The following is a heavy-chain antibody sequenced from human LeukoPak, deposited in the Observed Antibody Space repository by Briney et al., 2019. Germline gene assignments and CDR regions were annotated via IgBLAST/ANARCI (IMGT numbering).Heavy chain of an antibody. CDR3: ARAKCPTCFDY. Sequence: GGSLRLSCAASGFTFSSYGMHWVRQAPGKGLEWVANIKQDGSEKYYVDSVKGRFTISRDNAKNSLYLQMNSLRAEDTAVYYCARAKCPTCFDYWGQGTLVTVSS. CDR1: GFTFSSYG. J-gene: IGHJ4*02. CDR2: IKQDGSEK. V-gene: IGHV3-7*03.